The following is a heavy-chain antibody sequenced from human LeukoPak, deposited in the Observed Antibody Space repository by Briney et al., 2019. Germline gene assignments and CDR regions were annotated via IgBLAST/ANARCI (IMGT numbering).Heavy chain of an antibody. D-gene: IGHD6-13*01. CDR3: VKGQVPRIAAASDY. Sequence: GGSLRLSCTASGFTFSSYAMSWVRQAPGKGLEWVSAISGSGGSTYYADSVKGRFTISRDNSKNTLYLQMNSLRAEDTAVYYCVKGQVPRIAAASDYWGQGTLVTVFS. CDR1: GFTFSSYA. V-gene: IGHV3-23*01. J-gene: IGHJ4*02. CDR2: ISGSGGST.